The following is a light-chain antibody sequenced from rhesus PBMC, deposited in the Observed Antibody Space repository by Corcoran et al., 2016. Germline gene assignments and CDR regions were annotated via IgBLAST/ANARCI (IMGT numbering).Light chain of an antibody. CDR2: DAS. Sequence: EIVMTQSPATLSLSPGERGTLSCRASQSVNYNLAWYQQKLGQAPRLLIYDASNRATGIPHRFSGRGSGTDFSLPSNRLAPEDVGLYFCRQESNWPLTFGEGTRVDIK. V-gene: IGKV3-35*01. CDR3: RQESNWPLT. CDR1: QSVNYN. J-gene: IGKJ4*01.